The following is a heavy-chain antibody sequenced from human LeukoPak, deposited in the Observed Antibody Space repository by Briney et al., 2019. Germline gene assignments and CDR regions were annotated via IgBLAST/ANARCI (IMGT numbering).Heavy chain of an antibody. J-gene: IGHJ5*02. D-gene: IGHD5-18*01. Sequence: GGSLRLSCAASGFTFSIYWMHWVRQVPGKGLVWVSRIHSDGSSITYADSVKGRFTISRDNAKNTLYLQMNSLRAEDTAVYYCARDRDSYGLGWFDPWGQGTLVTVSS. CDR2: IHSDGSSI. V-gene: IGHV3-74*03. CDR1: GFTFSIYW. CDR3: ARDRDSYGLGWFDP.